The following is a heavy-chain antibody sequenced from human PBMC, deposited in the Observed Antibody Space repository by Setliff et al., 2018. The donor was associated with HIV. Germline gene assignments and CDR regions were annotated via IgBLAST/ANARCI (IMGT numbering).Heavy chain of an antibody. CDR2: IFPSGST. CDR1: GASIRSGVYY. V-gene: IGHV4-61*09. J-gene: IGHJ3*02. D-gene: IGHD5-12*01. Sequence: SETLSLTCAVSGASIRSGVYYWSWIRQPAGKGPEWIGHIFPSGSTNYSPSLKSRITISMDTSKNQFSLKLSSVTAADTAVYYCARDPFMATIRYAFDIWGQGTMVT. CDR3: ARDPFMATIRYAFDI.